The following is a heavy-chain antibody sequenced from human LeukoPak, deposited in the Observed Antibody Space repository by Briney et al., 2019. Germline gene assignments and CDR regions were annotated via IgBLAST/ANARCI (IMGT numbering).Heavy chain of an antibody. D-gene: IGHD6-13*01. Sequence: ASVKVSCKASGYTFTGYYMHWVRQAPGQGLEWMGWINPNSGGTNYAQKFQGRVTMTRVTSISTAYMELSRLRSDDTAVYYCARGGYSSSWYLIDPWGQGTLVTVSS. J-gene: IGHJ5*02. CDR2: INPNSGGT. V-gene: IGHV1-2*02. CDR3: ARGGYSSSWYLIDP. CDR1: GYTFTGYY.